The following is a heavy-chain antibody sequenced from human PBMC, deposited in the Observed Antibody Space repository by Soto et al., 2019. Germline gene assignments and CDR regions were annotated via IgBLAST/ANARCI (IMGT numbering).Heavy chain of an antibody. V-gene: IGHV3-30*12. CDR1: GFTFSSYG. CDR3: AREVGVISPLDY. J-gene: IGHJ4*02. D-gene: IGHD3-10*01. CDR2: ISYDGRNE. Sequence: GESLKISCAASGFTFSSYGMHWVRQAPGKGLEWVGVISYDGRNEYYADSVKGRFTIYRDNSKNTLYLQMNSPRVDDTALYYCAREVGVISPLDYWGQGILVTVSS.